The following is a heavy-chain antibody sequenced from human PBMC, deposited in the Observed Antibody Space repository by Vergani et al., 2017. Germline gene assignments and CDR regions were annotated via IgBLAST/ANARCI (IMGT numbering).Heavy chain of an antibody. Sequence: QVQLQESGPGLVKPSETLSLTCTVSGGSISSYYWSWIRQPAGKGLEWIGRIYTSGSTNYNPSLKSRVTMSVDTSKNPFSLKLSSVTAADTAVYYWARDWGLPYSGYDYGWFDPWGQGTLVTVSS. CDR2: IYTSGST. CDR3: ARDWGLPYSGYDYGWFDP. CDR1: GGSISSYY. J-gene: IGHJ5*02. V-gene: IGHV4-4*07. D-gene: IGHD5-12*01.